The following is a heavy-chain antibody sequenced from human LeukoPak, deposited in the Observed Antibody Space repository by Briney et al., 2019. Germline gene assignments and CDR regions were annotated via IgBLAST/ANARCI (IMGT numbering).Heavy chain of an antibody. CDR3: ARWARGVFDY. CDR2: IYHSGST. D-gene: IGHD5-12*01. J-gene: IGHJ4*02. CDR1: GYSISSGYY. V-gene: IGHV4-38-2*01. Sequence: SETLSLTCAVSGYSISSGYYWGWIRQPPGKGLEWIGSIYHSGSTYYNPSLKSRVTISVDTSKNQFSLKLSSVTAADTAVYYCARWARGVFDYWGQGTLVTVSS.